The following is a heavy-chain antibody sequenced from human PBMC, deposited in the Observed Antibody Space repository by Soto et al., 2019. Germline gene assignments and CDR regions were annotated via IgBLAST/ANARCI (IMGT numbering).Heavy chain of an antibody. D-gene: IGHD3-10*01. Sequence: GGSLRLSCAAPGFTFDGYAMHWIRQPPGKGLEWVSGIDWNSGRIDYADSVKGRFTISRDNAKNSLFLQLNSLRAEDTALYYCVRSGDYRSGSYWYFFDYWGQGALVTVSS. CDR3: VRSGDYRSGSYWYFFDY. CDR2: IDWNSGRI. V-gene: IGHV3-9*01. J-gene: IGHJ4*02. CDR1: GFTFDGYA.